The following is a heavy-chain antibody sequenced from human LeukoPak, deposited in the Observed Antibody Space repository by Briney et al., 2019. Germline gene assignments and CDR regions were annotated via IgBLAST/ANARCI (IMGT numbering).Heavy chain of an antibody. J-gene: IGHJ3*02. CDR1: GFTFSSYE. Sequence: PGGSLRLSCAASGFTFSSYEMNWVRQAPGKGLEGVSYISSSGSTIYYADSVKGRFTISRDNAKNSLYLQMNSLRAEDTAVYYCARESRSRPPDAFDIWGQGTMVTVSS. CDR3: ARESRSRPPDAFDI. CDR2: ISSSGSTI. V-gene: IGHV3-48*03. D-gene: IGHD4-17*01.